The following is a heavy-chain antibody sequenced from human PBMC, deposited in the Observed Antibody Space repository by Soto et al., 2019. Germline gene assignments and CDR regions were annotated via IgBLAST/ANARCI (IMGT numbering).Heavy chain of an antibody. V-gene: IGHV3-23*01. J-gene: IGHJ6*02. CDR3: ANNDEYYYYYGMDV. D-gene: IGHD1-1*01. Sequence: GGSLRLSCAASGFTFSSYAMSWVRQAPGKGLEWVSAISGSGGSTYYADSVKGRFTISRDNSKNTLYLQMNSLRAEDTAVYYCANNDEYYYYYGMDVWGQGTTVTVSS. CDR2: ISGSGGST. CDR1: GFTFSSYA.